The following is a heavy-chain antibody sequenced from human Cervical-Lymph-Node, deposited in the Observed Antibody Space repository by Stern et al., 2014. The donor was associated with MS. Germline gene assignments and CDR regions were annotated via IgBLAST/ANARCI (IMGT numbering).Heavy chain of an antibody. J-gene: IGHJ4*02. CDR1: GFTFSSYG. V-gene: IGHV3-33*01. CDR2: VWYDGSNK. CDR3: ARYRSSWYSLDY. Sequence: MQLVESGGGVVQPGKSLRLSCAASGFTFSSYGIHWVRQAPGKGLEWVAGVWYDGSNKYYADSVKGRFTISRDNSKNTVFLQMNSLRVEDTSVYYCARYRSSWYSLDYWGQGTLVTVSS. D-gene: IGHD6-13*01.